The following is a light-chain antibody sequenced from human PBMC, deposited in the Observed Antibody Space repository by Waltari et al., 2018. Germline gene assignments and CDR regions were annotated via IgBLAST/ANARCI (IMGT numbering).Light chain of an antibody. Sequence: QSALTQPASVSGSPGQSIPISCTGPSRDVGGYNFVSWYQQHPGKAPKLMIYDVTKRPSGVSNRFSGSKSANTASLTISGLQAEDEADYYCCSYAGSSTYYVFGTGTKVTVL. CDR2: DVT. V-gene: IGLV2-23*02. J-gene: IGLJ1*01. CDR3: CSYAGSSTYYV. CDR1: SRDVGGYNF.